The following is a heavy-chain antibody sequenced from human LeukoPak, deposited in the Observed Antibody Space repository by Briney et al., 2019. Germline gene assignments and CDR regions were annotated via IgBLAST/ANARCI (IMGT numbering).Heavy chain of an antibody. J-gene: IGHJ4*02. D-gene: IGHD4-17*01. CDR1: GDSVSSNSVA. CDR2: TYCRSKWFN. CDR3: ARAGTLDYGDPFDY. V-gene: IGHV6-1*01. Sequence: SQTLSLTCAISGDSVSSNSVAWNWIRQSPSRGLEWLGRTYCRSKWFNDYAVSVKGRITINPDTSKNQFSLQLNSVTPEDTAVYYCARAGTLDYGDPFDYWGQGTLVTVSS.